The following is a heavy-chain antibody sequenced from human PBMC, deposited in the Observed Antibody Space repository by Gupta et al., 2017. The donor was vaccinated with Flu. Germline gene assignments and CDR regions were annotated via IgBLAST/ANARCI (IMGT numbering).Heavy chain of an antibody. D-gene: IGHD3-9*01. J-gene: IGHJ4*02. CDR2: ISGSGGST. V-gene: IGHV3-23*01. CDR1: GFTFSSYA. Sequence: EVQLLESGGGLVQPGGSLRLSCAASGFTFSSYAMSWVRQAPGNGLEWVSAISGSGGSTYYADSVKGRFTISRDNSKNTLYLQMNSLRAEDTAVYYCAKQTGYSSFDWFNMGGSFDYWGQGTLVTVSS. CDR3: AKQTGYSSFDWFNMGGSFDY.